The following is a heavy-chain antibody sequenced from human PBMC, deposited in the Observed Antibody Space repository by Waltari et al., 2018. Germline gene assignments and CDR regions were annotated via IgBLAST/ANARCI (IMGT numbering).Heavy chain of an antibody. CDR2: INQDGSDK. J-gene: IGHJ4*02. CDR3: ARLGSGYY. D-gene: IGHD3-22*01. Sequence: EVQLVESGGGLVQPGGSLRLSCAASGFTFSSFWMSWVRQAPGKGVEWVAKINQDGSDKWYVDSGKGRFTISRDNVKNSLYLQMNSLRAEDTAIYFCARLGSGYYWGQGTLVTVSS. CDR1: GFTFSSFW. V-gene: IGHV3-7*01.